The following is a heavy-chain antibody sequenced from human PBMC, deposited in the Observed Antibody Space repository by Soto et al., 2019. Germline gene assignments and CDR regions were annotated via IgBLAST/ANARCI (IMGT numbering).Heavy chain of an antibody. CDR3: ARHFRRHCSSTRCDLFYLDY. J-gene: IGHJ4*02. D-gene: IGHD2-2*01. V-gene: IGHV4-59*01. CDR2: IHYSRST. Sequence: QVQLQESGPGLVKPSETLSLTCTVSGVSISDYYSSWIRQPPGKGLEWFGYIHYSRSTDYNPSLQTPVTISVDPSKTQFYLELTSVTATDPSVYYCARHFRRHCSSTRCDLFYLDYWGQGNVVTVSS. CDR1: GVSISDYY.